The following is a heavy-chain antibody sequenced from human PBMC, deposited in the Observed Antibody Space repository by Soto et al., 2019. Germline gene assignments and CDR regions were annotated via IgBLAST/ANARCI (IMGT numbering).Heavy chain of an antibody. V-gene: IGHV4-59*08. J-gene: IGHJ5*02. Sequence: QVQLQESGPGLVKPSETLSLTCTVSGGSISSYYWSWIRQPPGKGLEWIGYIYYSGSTNYNPSLKSRVTISVDTSKNQFSLKLSSVTAADTAVYYCAGTESYGPFDPWGQGTLVTVSS. CDR3: AGTESYGPFDP. CDR2: IYYSGST. CDR1: GGSISSYY. D-gene: IGHD3-10*01.